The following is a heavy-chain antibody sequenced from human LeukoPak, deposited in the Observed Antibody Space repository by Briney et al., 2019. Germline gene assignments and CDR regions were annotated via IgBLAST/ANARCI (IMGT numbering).Heavy chain of an antibody. V-gene: IGHV1-69*02. CDR3: ARGRYYDSNPMDV. CDR2: IIPILGIA. CDR1: GGTFSSYT. D-gene: IGHD3-22*01. J-gene: IGHJ6*02. Sequence: ASVKVSCKASGGTFSSYTISWVRQAPGQGLEWMGRIIPILGIANYAQKFQGRVTITADKSTSTAYMELSSLRSEDTAVYYCARGRYYDSNPMDVWGQGTTVTVS.